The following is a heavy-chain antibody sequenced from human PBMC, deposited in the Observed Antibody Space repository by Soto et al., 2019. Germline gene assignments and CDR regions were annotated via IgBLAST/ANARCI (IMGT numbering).Heavy chain of an antibody. D-gene: IGHD5-12*01. J-gene: IGHJ6*03. V-gene: IGHV3-7*01. Sequence: GGSLRLSCAASGFTFSSYWMSWVRQAPGKGLEWVANIKQDGSEKYYVDSVKGRFTISRDNAKNSLYLQMNSLRAEDTAVYYCARGVPAARDPIKDYVDIVATNNWGHYYYYYYMDVWGKGTTVTVSS. CDR1: GFTFSSYW. CDR3: ARGVPAARDPIKDYVDIVATNNWGHYYYYYYMDV. CDR2: IKQDGSEK.